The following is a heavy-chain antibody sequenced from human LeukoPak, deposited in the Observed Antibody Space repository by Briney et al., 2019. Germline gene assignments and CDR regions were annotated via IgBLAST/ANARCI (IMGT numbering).Heavy chain of an antibody. CDR3: AREWAY. V-gene: IGHV4-38-2*02. J-gene: IGHJ4*02. CDR2: IHHSGST. CDR1: GYSITSGYY. Sequence: SETLSLTCTVSGYSITSGYYWGWIRQPPGKGLEWIGNIHHSGSTYYNSSLKSRVTISVDTSKNQFSLRLNSVTAADTAVYYCAREWAYWGQGTLVTVSS.